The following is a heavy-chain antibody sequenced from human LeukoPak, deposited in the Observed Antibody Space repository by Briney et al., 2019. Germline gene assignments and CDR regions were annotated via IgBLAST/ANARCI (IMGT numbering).Heavy chain of an antibody. CDR1: GVSVSSYY. CDR2: IYPSGTT. V-gene: IGHV4-4*07. Sequence: SETLSLTCSVSGVSVSSYYWSWIRQPAGKGLESIGRIYPSGTTHYNPSLKSRFTMSVDTSKNQFSLKVTSVTAADTAVYYCADDYGDWGQGTLVTVSS. J-gene: IGHJ4*02. CDR3: ADDYGD. D-gene: IGHD4-17*01.